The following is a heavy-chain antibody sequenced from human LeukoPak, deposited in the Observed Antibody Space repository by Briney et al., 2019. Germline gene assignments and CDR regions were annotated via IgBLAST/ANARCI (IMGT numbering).Heavy chain of an antibody. CDR3: ARVGSGWYNNWFDP. V-gene: IGHV1-69*13. Sequence: SVKVSCKASGGTFSSYAISWVRQAPGQGLEWMGGIIPIFGTANYAQKFQGRDTITADESTSTAYMELSSLRSEDTAVYYCARVGSGWYNNWFDPWGQGTLVTVSS. D-gene: IGHD6-19*01. CDR2: IIPIFGTA. J-gene: IGHJ5*02. CDR1: GGTFSSYA.